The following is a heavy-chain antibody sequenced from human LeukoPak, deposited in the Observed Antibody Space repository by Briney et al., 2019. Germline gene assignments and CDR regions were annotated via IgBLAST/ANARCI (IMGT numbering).Heavy chain of an antibody. Sequence: ASVKVSCKASGGTFSSYAISWVRQAPGQGLGWMGGIIPIFGTTNYAQKFQGRVTITADESTSTAYMELSSLRSEDTAVYYCARALRERYYYYYMDVWGKGTTVTVSS. CDR2: IIPIFGTT. CDR3: ARALRERYYYYYMDV. J-gene: IGHJ6*03. CDR1: GGTFSSYA. V-gene: IGHV1-69*01. D-gene: IGHD5-24*01.